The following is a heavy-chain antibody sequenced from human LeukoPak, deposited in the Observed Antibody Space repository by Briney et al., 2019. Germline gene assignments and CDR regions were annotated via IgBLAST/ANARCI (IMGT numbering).Heavy chain of an antibody. CDR2: ISDSGGST. Sequence: HPGGSLRLSCAASGFTFSSCAMNWVRQAPGKGLEWVSGISDSGGSTYYADSVKGRFTISRDNSKNTLYLQMNSLRAEDTAVYYLAKGVGLGFGGGVDYWGQGTLVTVSS. D-gene: IGHD3-10*01. CDR1: GFTFSSCA. V-gene: IGHV3-23*01. J-gene: IGHJ4*02. CDR3: AKGVGLGFGGGVDY.